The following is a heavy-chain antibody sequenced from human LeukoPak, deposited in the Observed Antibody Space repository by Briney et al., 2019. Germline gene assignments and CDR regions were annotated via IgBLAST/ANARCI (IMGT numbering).Heavy chain of an antibody. J-gene: IGHJ5*02. V-gene: IGHV4-61*01. CDR3: ASTPFFRDGYNYYVWFDP. Sequence: PSETLSLTCTVSGGSISSSSYYWSWIRQPPGKGLEWIGYIYYSGSTNYNPSLKSRVTISVDTSKNQFSLKLSSVTAADTAVYYCASTPFFRDGYNYYVWFDPWGQGTLVTVSS. D-gene: IGHD5-24*01. CDR2: IYYSGST. CDR1: GGSISSSSYY.